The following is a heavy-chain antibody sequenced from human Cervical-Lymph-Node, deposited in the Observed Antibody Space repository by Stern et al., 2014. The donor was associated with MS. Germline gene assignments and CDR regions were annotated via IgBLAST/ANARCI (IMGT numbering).Heavy chain of an antibody. CDR1: GYSFASYG. J-gene: IGHJ1*01. D-gene: IGHD3-22*01. Sequence: VQLVESGAEVKKPGASVKVSCKASGYSFASYGITWVRQAPGKGLEWMGWITAYNGKTHSAQKFQGRVTMTTDTSTSTVYMELRSLRSDDTAVYYCARDLKYSYDSSGRGVFWGQGTLVTVTS. V-gene: IGHV1-18*01. CDR2: ITAYNGKT. CDR3: ARDLKYSYDSSGRGVF.